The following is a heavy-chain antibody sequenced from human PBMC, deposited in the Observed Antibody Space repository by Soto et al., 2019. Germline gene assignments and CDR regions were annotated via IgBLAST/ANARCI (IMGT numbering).Heavy chain of an antibody. CDR2: INHSGST. CDR3: ARGRANPLDY. J-gene: IGHJ4*02. V-gene: IGHV4-34*01. CDR1: GGSFSGYY. Sequence: SETLSLTCAVYGGSFSGYYWSWIRQPPGKGLEWIGEINHSGSTNYNPSLKRRVSITVETPKNQFSRNLSSVTSADTAVYYCARGRANPLDYWGQGTLVTVSS. D-gene: IGHD1-26*01.